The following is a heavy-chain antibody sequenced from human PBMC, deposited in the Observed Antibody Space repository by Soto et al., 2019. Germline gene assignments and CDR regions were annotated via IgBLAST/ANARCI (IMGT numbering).Heavy chain of an antibody. CDR1: GDSISSRSYY. V-gene: IGHV4-39*01. CDR2: IYYSGST. CDR3: ARQRTSFVTPAYFDV. D-gene: IGHD4-4*01. Sequence: SETLSLTCTVTGDSISSRSYYWGWIRQPPGKGLEWIGSIYYSGSTYNNPSLRSRVSMSIDTSKDQFSLKLKSVTAADMALYFCARQRTSFVTPAYFDVWGPGSLVTVSS. J-gene: IGHJ4*02.